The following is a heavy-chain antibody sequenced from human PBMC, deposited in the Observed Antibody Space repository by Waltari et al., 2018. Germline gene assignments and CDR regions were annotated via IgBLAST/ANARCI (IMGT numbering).Heavy chain of an antibody. V-gene: IGHV1-2*05. D-gene: IGHD2-2*01. J-gene: IGHJ4*02. CDR2: INPNSGGT. CDR3: ASRGVNCSSTSCYSDY. Sequence: QVQLVQSGAEVKTPGASVKVSCKASGYTFTGYYMHWVRQAPGQGLEWMGRINPNSGGTNYAQKFQGRVTMTRDTSISTAYMELSRLRSDDTVVDYCASRGVNCSSTSCYSDYWGQGTLVTVSS. CDR1: GYTFTGYY.